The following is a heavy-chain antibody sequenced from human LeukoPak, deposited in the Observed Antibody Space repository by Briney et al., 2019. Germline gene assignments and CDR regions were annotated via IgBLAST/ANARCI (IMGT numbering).Heavy chain of an antibody. Sequence: SETLSLTCTVSGGSISSSSYYWGWVRQPPGKGLEWIGSIYYSGSTYYNPSLKSRVTISVDTSKNQFSLKLSSVTAADTAVYYCARGWGSSGWYSVDAFDIWGQGTMVTVSS. CDR2: IYYSGST. CDR1: GGSISSSSYY. V-gene: IGHV4-39*07. CDR3: ARGWGSSGWYSVDAFDI. D-gene: IGHD6-19*01. J-gene: IGHJ3*02.